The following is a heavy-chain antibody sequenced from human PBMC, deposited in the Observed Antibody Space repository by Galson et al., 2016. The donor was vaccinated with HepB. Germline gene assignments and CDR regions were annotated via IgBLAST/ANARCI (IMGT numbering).Heavy chain of an antibody. D-gene: IGHD2-21*02. J-gene: IGHJ6*02. CDR2: ISSSSSYI. CDR1: GFTFSSYS. Sequence: SLRLSCAASGFTFSSYSMNWVRQAPGKGLEWVSFISSSSSYIYYPDSVKGRFTISRDNAKNSLYLQMNSLRADDTAVYYCARDADLAYCGGDCYFSYYNGMDVWGQGTTVTVSS. CDR3: ARDADLAYCGGDCYFSYYNGMDV. V-gene: IGHV3-21*01.